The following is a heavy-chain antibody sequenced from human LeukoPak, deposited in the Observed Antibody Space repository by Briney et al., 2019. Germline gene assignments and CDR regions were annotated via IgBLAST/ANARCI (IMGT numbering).Heavy chain of an antibody. Sequence: ASVKVSCKASGYTFTSYAMNWVRQAPGQGLEWMGWINTNTGNPTYAQGFTGRFVFSLDTSVSTAYLQISSLKAEDTAVYYCARELGDWITIFGVGLAAFDIWGQGTMVTVSS. CDR3: ARELGDWITIFGVGLAAFDI. D-gene: IGHD3-3*01. CDR2: INTNTGNP. V-gene: IGHV7-4-1*02. CDR1: GYTFTSYA. J-gene: IGHJ3*02.